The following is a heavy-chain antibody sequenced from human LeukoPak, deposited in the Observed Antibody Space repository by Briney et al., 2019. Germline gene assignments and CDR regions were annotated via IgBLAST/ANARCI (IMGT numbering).Heavy chain of an antibody. CDR3: AKDSGEGYDILTGYYFHY. D-gene: IGHD3-9*01. Sequence: GGSLRLSCAASGFTFGTYSMSWVRQAPGKGLESVSAIRGSGGTTYYADSVKGRFTISRDNSKNTLYLQMNSLRAEDTGVYYCAKDSGEGYDILTGYYFHYWGQGTLVTVSS. CDR1: GFTFGTYS. J-gene: IGHJ4*02. V-gene: IGHV3-23*01. CDR2: IRGSGGTT.